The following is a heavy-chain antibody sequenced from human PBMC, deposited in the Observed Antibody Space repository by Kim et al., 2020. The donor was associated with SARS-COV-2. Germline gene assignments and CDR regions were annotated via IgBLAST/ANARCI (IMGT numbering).Heavy chain of an antibody. V-gene: IGHV3-30*03. CDR1: GFTFSSYA. CDR2: LSSDGSRK. J-gene: IGHJ6*02. Sequence: GGSLRLSCAASGFTFSSYAMHWVRQAPGKGLEWVAFLSSDGSRKYYADSVKGRFTISRDSAKNTLYLQMNRLRAEDTAVYYCARSYHSASSFAHTYGMDVWGQGTTVTVSS. CDR3: ARSYHSASSFAHTYGMDV. D-gene: IGHD6-6*01.